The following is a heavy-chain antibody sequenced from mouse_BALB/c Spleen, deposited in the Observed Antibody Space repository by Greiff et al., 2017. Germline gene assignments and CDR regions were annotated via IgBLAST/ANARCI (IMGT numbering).Heavy chain of an antibody. Sequence: VQLQQSGPGLVAPSQSLSITCTVSGFSLTSYGVHWVRQPPGKGLEWLGVIWAGGSTNYNSALMSRLSISKDNSKSQVFLKMNSLQTDDTAMYYCARGSSYYYGSYYFDYWGQGTTLTVSS. V-gene: IGHV2-9*02. CDR1: GFSLTSYG. CDR2: IWAGGST. D-gene: IGHD1-1*01. J-gene: IGHJ2*01. CDR3: ARGSSYYYGSYYFDY.